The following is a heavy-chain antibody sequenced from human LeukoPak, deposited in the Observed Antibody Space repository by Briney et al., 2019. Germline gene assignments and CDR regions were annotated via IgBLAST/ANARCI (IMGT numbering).Heavy chain of an antibody. J-gene: IGHJ1*01. CDR3: ASSYSSSWPFQH. V-gene: IGHV3-30*02. CDR2: IRYDGSNK. D-gene: IGHD6-13*01. CDR1: GFTFSIYG. Sequence: GGSLRLSCAASGFTFSIYGMHCLRQAPGKGLEWVAFIRYDGSNKYYADSVKGRFTISRDNSKNTLYLQMNSLRAEDTALLYCASSYSSSWPFQHWGQGTLVTVSS.